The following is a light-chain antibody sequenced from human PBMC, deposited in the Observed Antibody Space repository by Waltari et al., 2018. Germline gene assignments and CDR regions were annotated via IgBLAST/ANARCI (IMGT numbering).Light chain of an antibody. V-gene: IGLV2-11*01. CDR3: CSFAGTYPWV. Sequence: SALTQPRSVYGSPGQSVTISCTGTTSDVGGYNYVSWYQHHPGKAPKLMIFDVTQRPSGVPARFSGSKSANTASLTISGLQAEDEADYYCCSFAGTYPWVFGGGTKVTVL. CDR1: TSDVGGYNY. CDR2: DVT. J-gene: IGLJ3*02.